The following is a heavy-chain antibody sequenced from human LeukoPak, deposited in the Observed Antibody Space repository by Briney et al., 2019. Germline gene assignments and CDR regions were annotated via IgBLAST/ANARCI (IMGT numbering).Heavy chain of an antibody. Sequence: SETLSLTCTVSGGSINNGDSYWSWIRQPPGKGLGWIGFIYYRGTAYYDASLKSRESISIDTSKNQFSLTLSSVTAADTAVYYCARIQGNGYYGWDYFDFWGQGTLVTVSS. J-gene: IGHJ4*02. D-gene: IGHD6-25*01. CDR2: IYYRGTA. V-gene: IGHV4-30-4*01. CDR3: ARIQGNGYYGWDYFDF. CDR1: GGSINNGDSY.